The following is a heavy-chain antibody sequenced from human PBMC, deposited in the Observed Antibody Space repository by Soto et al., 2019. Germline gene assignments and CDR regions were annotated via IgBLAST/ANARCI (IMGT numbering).Heavy chain of an antibody. D-gene: IGHD4-17*01. J-gene: IGHJ4*02. V-gene: IGHV4-59*01. CDR3: ARLTTVTTRYFDY. CDR1: GGSISSYY. Sequence: SETLSLTCTVSGGSISSYYWSWIRQPPGKGLELIGYIYYSGSTNYNPSLKSRVTISVDTSKNQFSLKLSSVTAADTAVYYCARLTTVTTRYFDYWGQGTLVTVSS. CDR2: IYYSGST.